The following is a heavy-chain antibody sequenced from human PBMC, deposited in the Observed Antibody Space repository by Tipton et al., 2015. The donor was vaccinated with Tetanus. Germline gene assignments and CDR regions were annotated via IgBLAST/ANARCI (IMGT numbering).Heavy chain of an antibody. J-gene: IGHJ4*02. V-gene: IGHV3-33*01. CDR3: AREADCSGGSCFSGDFDN. CDR2: SWYDGTDK. Sequence: SLRLSCAASGFIFSSYGIHWVRPAPGKGLEWVAGSWYDGTDKYYADSVKGRFTISRDNSKNTLYLQMNSLRAEDTAVYYCAREADCSGGSCFSGDFDNWGQGTQVTVSS. D-gene: IGHD2-15*01. CDR1: GFIFSSYG.